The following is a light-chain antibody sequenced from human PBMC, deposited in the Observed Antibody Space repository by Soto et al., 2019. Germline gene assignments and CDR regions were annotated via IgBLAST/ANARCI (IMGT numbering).Light chain of an antibody. CDR3: QQYGSSPPGYT. Sequence: EIVLTQSPGTLSLSPGERATLSCRASQSVSSSYLAWYQQKPGQAPRLLIYGASSRATGIPDRFSGSGSGTDITLTISRLEPEDFALYYCQQYGSSPPGYTCGQGTKLEIK. J-gene: IGKJ2*01. V-gene: IGKV3-20*01. CDR2: GAS. CDR1: QSVSSSY.